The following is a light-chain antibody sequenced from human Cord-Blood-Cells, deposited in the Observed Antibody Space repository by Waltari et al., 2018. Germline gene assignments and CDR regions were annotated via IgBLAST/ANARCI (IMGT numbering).Light chain of an antibody. CDR3: SSYTSSSTWV. J-gene: IGLJ3*02. Sequence: QSALTQPASVSGSPGQSLTISCTGTSSDVGGYNYVSWYQQHPGKAPKLIIYDVSNRPSGVSNLFSGSKSGNTASLPISGLQAEDEADYYCSSYTSSSTWVFGGGTKLTVL. CDR2: DVS. CDR1: SSDVGGYNY. V-gene: IGLV2-14*01.